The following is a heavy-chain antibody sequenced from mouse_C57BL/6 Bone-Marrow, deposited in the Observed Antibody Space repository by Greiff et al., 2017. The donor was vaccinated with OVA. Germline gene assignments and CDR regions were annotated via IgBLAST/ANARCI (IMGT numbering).Heavy chain of an antibody. J-gene: IGHJ3*01. V-gene: IGHV1-64*01. CDR1: GNTFTSYW. CDR3: ARRRGVTTGFAY. Sequence: QVQLQQPGAELVKPGASVKLSCKASGNTFTSYWMHWVKQRPGQGLEWIGMIHPNSGSTNYNEKFKSKATLTVDKSSSTAYMQLSSLTSEDSAVYYCARRRGVTTGFAYWGQGTLVTVSA. D-gene: IGHD2-2*01. CDR2: IHPNSGST.